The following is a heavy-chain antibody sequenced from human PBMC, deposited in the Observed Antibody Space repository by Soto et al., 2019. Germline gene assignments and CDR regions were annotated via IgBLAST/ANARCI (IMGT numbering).Heavy chain of an antibody. V-gene: IGHV1-3*01. D-gene: IGHD3-10*01. J-gene: IGHJ4*02. Sequence: ASVKVSCKASGYTFTTFGMHWVRQAPGHGLEWMGWISAGNGNTKYSQKVQGRLTITRDTSASTAYMELSSLRSEVTAVYYCARRPYGSGTYYLDYWGQGTLVTVSS. CDR1: GYTFTTFG. CDR3: ARRPYGSGTYYLDY. CDR2: ISAGNGNT.